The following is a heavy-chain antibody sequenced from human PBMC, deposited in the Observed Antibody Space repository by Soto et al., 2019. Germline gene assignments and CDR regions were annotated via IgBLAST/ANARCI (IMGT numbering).Heavy chain of an antibody. CDR2: INPNSGGT. CDR3: ARVGGYSYVQGIDY. V-gene: IGHV1-2*02. D-gene: IGHD5-18*01. CDR1: GYTFTGYY. Sequence: ASVEVSCRASGYTFTGYYMHWVRQAPGQGLEWMGWINPNSGGTNYAQKFQGRVTMTRDTSISTAYMELSRLRSDDTAVYYCARVGGYSYVQGIDYWGQGTLVTVSS. J-gene: IGHJ4*02.